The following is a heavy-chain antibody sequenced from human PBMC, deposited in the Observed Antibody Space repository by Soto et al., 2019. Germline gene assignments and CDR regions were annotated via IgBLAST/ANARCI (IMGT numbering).Heavy chain of an antibody. CDR1: GGTFNSYA. V-gene: IGHV1-69*12. D-gene: IGHD7-27*01. CDR3: ASHWGQAKRHYYYGMDV. J-gene: IGHJ6*02. CDR2: IIPIFGTA. Sequence: QVQLVQSGAEVKKPGSSVKVSCKASGGTFNSYAISLVRQAPGQGLEWMGGIIPIFGTADYAQKFQGRITITADESTSTAYMELSSLRSEDTAVYYCASHWGQAKRHYYYGMDVWGQWTTVTVSS.